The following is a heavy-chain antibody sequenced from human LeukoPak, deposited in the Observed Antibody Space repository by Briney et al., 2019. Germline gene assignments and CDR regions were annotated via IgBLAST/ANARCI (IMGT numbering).Heavy chain of an antibody. CDR2: IDPSDSYT. V-gene: IGHV5-10-1*01. J-gene: IGHJ4*02. D-gene: IGHD4-17*01. CDR3: ARPTYGDQDY. CDR1: GYSFTSYW. Sequence: GAPLKISCKGSGYSFTSYWISWVRQMPGKGLEWMGRIDPSDSYTNYSPSFQGHVTISADKSISTAYLQWSSLKASDTAMYYCARPTYGDQDYWGQGTLVTVSS.